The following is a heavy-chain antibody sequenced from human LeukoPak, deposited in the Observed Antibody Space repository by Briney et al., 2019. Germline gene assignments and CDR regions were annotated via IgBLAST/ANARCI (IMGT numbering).Heavy chain of an antibody. D-gene: IGHD2-15*01. CDR2: ISGNGRDI. CDR1: GFTFSDNY. Sequence: GGSLRLSCAASGFTFSDNYMTWVRQAPGRGLEWLSYISGNGRDIQYADSVKGRFTTSRDNAKNSLYLQMNSLRAEDTALYYCARETYSHYYYYMDVWGKGTTVTISS. CDR3: ARETYSHYYYYMDV. J-gene: IGHJ6*03. V-gene: IGHV3-11*01.